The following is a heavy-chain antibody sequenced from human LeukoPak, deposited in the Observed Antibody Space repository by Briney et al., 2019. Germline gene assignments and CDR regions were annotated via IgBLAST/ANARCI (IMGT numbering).Heavy chain of an antibody. CDR1: GGSISSYY. V-gene: IGHV4-59*01. CDR3: ARDLLMGSYGFQH. CDR2: IYYSGST. J-gene: IGHJ1*01. Sequence: PSETLSLTCTVSGGSISSYYWNWIRHPPGKGLELIGYIYYSGSTNYNPSLKSRVTISVDTSKNQFSLKLSSVTAADTAVYYCARDLLMGSYGFQHWGQGTLVTVSS. D-gene: IGHD1-26*01.